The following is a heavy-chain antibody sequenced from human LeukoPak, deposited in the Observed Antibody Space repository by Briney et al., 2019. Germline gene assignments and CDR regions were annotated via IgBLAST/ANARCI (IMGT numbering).Heavy chain of an antibody. CDR2: IYYSGST. CDR3: ARGRSGELVATIDYFDY. D-gene: IGHD5-12*01. Sequence: TLSLTCTVSGGSISSGDYYWSWIRQPPGKGLEWIGYIYYSGSTYYNPSLKSRVTISVDTSKNQFSLKLSSVTAADTAVYYCARGRSGELVATIDYFDYWGQGTLVTVSS. CDR1: GGSISSGDYY. V-gene: IGHV4-30-4*08. J-gene: IGHJ4*02.